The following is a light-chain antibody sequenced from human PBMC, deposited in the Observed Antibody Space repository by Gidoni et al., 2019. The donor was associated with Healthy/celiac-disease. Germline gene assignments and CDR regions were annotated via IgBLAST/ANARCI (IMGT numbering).Light chain of an antibody. CDR1: QSVSSSY. V-gene: IGKV3-20*01. J-gene: IGKJ1*01. CDR2: GAS. CDR3: QQYGSSPPT. Sequence: EIVLTHSPGTLSLSPGERATLSFGASQSVSSSYLAWYQQKPGQAPRLLIYGASSRATGIPDRFSGSGSGTDFTLTISRLEPEDFAVYYCQQYGSSPPTFGQGTKVEIK.